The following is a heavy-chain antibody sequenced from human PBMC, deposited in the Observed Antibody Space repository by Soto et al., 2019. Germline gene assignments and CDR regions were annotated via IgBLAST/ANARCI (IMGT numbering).Heavy chain of an antibody. Sequence: GSLRLSCVASGFTFSNYWMDWIRQAPGKGLEWVANIKKDGSDKNYVDSVKGRFTISRDNAKNSVFIQMNSLRAEYTAVYYCVRDVDGDLDYWGQGTLVTVSS. V-gene: IGHV3-7*03. CDR1: GFTFSNYW. CDR2: IKKDGSDK. CDR3: VRDVDGDLDY. J-gene: IGHJ4*02. D-gene: IGHD3-10*01.